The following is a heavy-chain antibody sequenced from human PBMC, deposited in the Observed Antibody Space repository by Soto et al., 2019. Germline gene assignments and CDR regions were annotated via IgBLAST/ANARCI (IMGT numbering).Heavy chain of an antibody. CDR1: NVSISSNNW. V-gene: IGHV4-4*02. J-gene: IGHJ5*02. Sequence: QVQLQESGPGLVKPSGTLSLTCAVSNVSISSNNWWSWVRQPPGKGLEYIGEIYHTGSTNYNPSLKSRITILVDMSRNRFSLKMSSVTAADTAVYYCARGMIGGTRRFDPWGQGTLVTVSS. CDR2: IYHTGST. CDR3: ARGMIGGTRRFDP. D-gene: IGHD1-1*01.